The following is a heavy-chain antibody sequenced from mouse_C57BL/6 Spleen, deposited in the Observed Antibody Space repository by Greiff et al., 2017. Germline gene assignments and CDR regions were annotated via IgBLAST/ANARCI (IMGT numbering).Heavy chain of an antibody. D-gene: IGHD4-1*01. CDR2: IYPGDGDT. Sequence: VQLQQSGAELVKPGASVKISCKASGYAFSSYWMNWVKQRPGKGLEWIGQIYPGDGDTNYNGKFKGKATLTADKSSSTAYMQLSSLTSEDSAVYFCARSGANWDDFDYWGQGTTLTVSS. V-gene: IGHV1-80*01. CDR3: ARSGANWDDFDY. CDR1: GYAFSSYW. J-gene: IGHJ2*01.